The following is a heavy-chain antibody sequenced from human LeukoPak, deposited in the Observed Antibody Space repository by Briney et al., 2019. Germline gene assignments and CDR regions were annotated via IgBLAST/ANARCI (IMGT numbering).Heavy chain of an antibody. CDR3: ARAGYSNFIDY. D-gene: IGHD4-11*01. J-gene: IGHJ4*02. V-gene: IGHV3-48*03. CDR1: GFTFSSYE. Sequence: PGGSLRLSCAASGFTFSSYEMNWVRQAAGGGLDRVSYISSSGSTIYYADSVKGRFTISRDNAKNSLYLKINSLRAEDTAVYYCARAGYSNFIDYWGQGTLVTVPS. CDR2: ISSSGSTI.